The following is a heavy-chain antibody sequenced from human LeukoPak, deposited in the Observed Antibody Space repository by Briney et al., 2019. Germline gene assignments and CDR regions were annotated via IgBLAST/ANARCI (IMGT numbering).Heavy chain of an antibody. CDR2: INHSGST. D-gene: IGHD3-22*01. Sequence: SETLSLTCAVYGGSFSGYYWSWIRQPPGKGLEWIGEINHSGSTNYNPSLKSRVTISVGTSKNQFSLKLSSVTAADTAVYYCARGLPRDYYDSSGPPGDYWGQGTLVTVSS. V-gene: IGHV4-34*01. J-gene: IGHJ4*02. CDR3: ARGLPRDYYDSSGPPGDY. CDR1: GGSFSGYY.